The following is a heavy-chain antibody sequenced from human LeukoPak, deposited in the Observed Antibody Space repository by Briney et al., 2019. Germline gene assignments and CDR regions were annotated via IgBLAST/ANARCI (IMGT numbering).Heavy chain of an antibody. D-gene: IGHD3-22*01. CDR1: GGSFSGYY. V-gene: IGHV4-34*01. Sequence: SETLSLTCAVYGGSFSGYYWSWIRQPPGKGLEWIGEINHSGSTNYNPSLKSRVTISVDTSKNQSSLKLSSVTAADTAVYYCARDSLKYYYDSSGSAYWGQGTLVTVSS. J-gene: IGHJ4*02. CDR2: INHSGST. CDR3: ARDSLKYYYDSSGSAY.